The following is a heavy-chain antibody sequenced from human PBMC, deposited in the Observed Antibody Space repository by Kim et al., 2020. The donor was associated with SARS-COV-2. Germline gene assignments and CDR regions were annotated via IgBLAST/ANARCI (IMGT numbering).Heavy chain of an antibody. V-gene: IGHV3-48*02. J-gene: IGHJ5*02. CDR2: ISSSSSTI. Sequence: GGSLRLSCAASGFTFSSYSMNWVRQAPGKGLEWVSYISSSSSTIYYADSVKGRFTISRDNAKNSLYLQMNSLRDEDTAVYYCASGTPFNCSSTSCKSNWFDPWGQGTLVTVSS. D-gene: IGHD2-2*01. CDR3: ASGTPFNCSSTSCKSNWFDP. CDR1: GFTFSSYS.